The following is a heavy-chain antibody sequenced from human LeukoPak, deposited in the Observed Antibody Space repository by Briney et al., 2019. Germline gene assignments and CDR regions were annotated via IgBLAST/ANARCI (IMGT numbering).Heavy chain of an antibody. V-gene: IGHV4-59*01. CDR2: IYYSGST. D-gene: IGHD5-18*01. Sequence: PSETPSLTCTVSGGSISSYYWSWIRQPPGKGLEWIGYIYYSGSTNYNPSLKSRVTISVDTSKNQFSLKLSSVTAADTAVYYCAREKQLWLQAGWFDPWGQGTLVTVSS. J-gene: IGHJ5*02. CDR1: GGSISSYY. CDR3: AREKQLWLQAGWFDP.